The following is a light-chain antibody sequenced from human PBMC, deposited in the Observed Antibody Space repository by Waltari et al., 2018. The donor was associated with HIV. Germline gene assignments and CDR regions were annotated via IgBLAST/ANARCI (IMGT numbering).Light chain of an antibody. V-gene: IGLV1-40*01. CDR2: GNN. Sequence: QSVLTQPPSVSGAPGQRVPISCTGSSSNIGAGYDVHWYQQLPGTAPKLLIYGNNNRPSGVPDRFSGSKSATSASLAITGLQAEDEADYYCQSYDSSLSGWVFGGGTKLTVL. CDR3: QSYDSSLSGWV. CDR1: SSNIGAGYD. J-gene: IGLJ3*02.